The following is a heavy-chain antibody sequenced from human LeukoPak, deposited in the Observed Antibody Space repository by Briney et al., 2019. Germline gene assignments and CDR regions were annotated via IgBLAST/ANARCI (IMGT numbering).Heavy chain of an antibody. CDR3: AKTSRRNSAYDSPFDS. D-gene: IGHD5-12*01. CDR1: GFTFSTYA. CDR2: VRGSGSDT. J-gene: IGHJ4*02. Sequence: GGSLRFSCVVSGFTFSTYAMSWVRQAPGKGLEWVSAVRGSGSDTYYADSVKGRFTISRDNSKNTLYLQMNSLRAEDTAIYYSAKTSRRNSAYDSPFDSWGQGTLVTVSS. V-gene: IGHV3-23*01.